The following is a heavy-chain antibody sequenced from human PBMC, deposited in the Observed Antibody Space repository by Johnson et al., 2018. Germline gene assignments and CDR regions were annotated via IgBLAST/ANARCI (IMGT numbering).Heavy chain of an antibody. CDR1: RFTFSSYG. CDR2: IWYDGSNK. CDR3: ARYSSSSPDAFDI. J-gene: IGHJ3*02. D-gene: IGHD6-6*01. V-gene: IGHV3-33*01. Sequence: VQLGECGGGVVQPGMTMRLCCAASRFTFSSYGMHWVRQAPGKGLAWVAVIWYDGSNKYYADSVKGRFTISRDNSKNTLYLQMNSLSAEDTAVYYCARYSSSSPDAFDIWGQGTMVTVSS.